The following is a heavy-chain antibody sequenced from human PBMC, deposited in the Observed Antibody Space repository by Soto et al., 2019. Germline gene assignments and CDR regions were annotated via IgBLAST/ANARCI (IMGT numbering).Heavy chain of an antibody. CDR2: IIPIFGTA. D-gene: IGHD5-18*01. Sequence: SVKVSCKASGGTFSSYAISWVRQAPGQGLEWMGGIIPIFGTANYAQKFQGRVTITADESTSTAYMELSSLRSEDTAVYYCGIQLWSDYYYSGMDVWGQGTTVTVSS. CDR1: GGTFSSYA. CDR3: GIQLWSDYYYSGMDV. V-gene: IGHV1-69*13. J-gene: IGHJ6*02.